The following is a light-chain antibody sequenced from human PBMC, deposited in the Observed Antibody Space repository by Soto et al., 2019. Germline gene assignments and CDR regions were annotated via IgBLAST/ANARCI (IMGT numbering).Light chain of an antibody. CDR2: AAS. Sequence: DIPMTQSPSSVSASVGDRVTITCRASQPVSNWLAWYQQKPGKAPKLLIYAASKLQVGVPSRFSGSGSGTDFTLTISSLQPEDFATYYCQQANGFPPLTFGGGTTVEIK. V-gene: IGKV1-12*01. CDR1: QPVSNW. J-gene: IGKJ4*01. CDR3: QQANGFPPLT.